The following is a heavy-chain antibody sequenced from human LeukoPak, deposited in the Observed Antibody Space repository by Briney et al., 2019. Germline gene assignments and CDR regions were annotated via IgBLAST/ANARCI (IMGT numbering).Heavy chain of an antibody. CDR2: IRYDGSNK. D-gene: IGHD4-17*01. Sequence: GGSLRLSCAASGFTFSTYGMHWVRQAPGKGLEWVAFIRYDGSNKYYADSVKGRFTISRDNSKNTLYLQMNSLRAEDTAVYYCAKENYDYGDYDGGDYWGQGTLVTVSS. J-gene: IGHJ4*02. CDR1: GFTFSTYG. V-gene: IGHV3-30*02. CDR3: AKENYDYGDYDGGDY.